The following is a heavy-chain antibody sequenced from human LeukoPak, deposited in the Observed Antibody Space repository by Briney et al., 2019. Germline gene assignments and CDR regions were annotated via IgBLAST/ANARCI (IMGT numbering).Heavy chain of an antibody. J-gene: IGHJ4*02. D-gene: IGHD5-24*01. CDR1: EFTVSRNY. V-gene: IGHV3-53*01. CDR2: IFSNGDT. Sequence: GGSLRLSCTAPEFTVSRNYMLWVRQAPGKGLESVSLIFSNGDTHYADSVKGRFTISRDTSKNTVSLRMNSLRVEDTAMYYCTRDQMNYWGQGTLVTVSS. CDR3: TRDQMNY.